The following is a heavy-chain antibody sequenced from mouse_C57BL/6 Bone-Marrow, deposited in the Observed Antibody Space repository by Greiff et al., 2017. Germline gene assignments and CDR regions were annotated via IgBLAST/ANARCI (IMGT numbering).Heavy chain of an antibody. Sequence: EVQLQQSGAELVRPGASVKLSCTASGFNIKDDYMHWVKQRPEQGLEWIGWIDPENGATEYASKFQGKATITVDKSSNTAYLQLSSLTSEDTAVYYCTRSAYWGQGTLVTVSA. CDR1: GFNIKDDY. J-gene: IGHJ3*01. CDR3: TRSAY. V-gene: IGHV14-4*01. CDR2: IDPENGAT.